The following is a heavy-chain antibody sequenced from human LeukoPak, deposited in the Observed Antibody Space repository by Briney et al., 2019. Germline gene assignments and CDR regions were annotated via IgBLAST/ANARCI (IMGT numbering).Heavy chain of an antibody. V-gene: IGHV1-18*01. CDR3: ARSYSGYDLTPMNY. D-gene: IGHD5-12*01. CDR1: GGTFSSYD. Sequence: GASVKVSCKASGGTFSSYDISWVRQAPGQGLEWMGWISAYNGNTNYAQKLQGRVTMTTDTSTSTAYMELRSLRSDDTAVYYCARSYSGYDLTPMNYWGQGTLVTVSS. CDR2: ISAYNGNT. J-gene: IGHJ4*02.